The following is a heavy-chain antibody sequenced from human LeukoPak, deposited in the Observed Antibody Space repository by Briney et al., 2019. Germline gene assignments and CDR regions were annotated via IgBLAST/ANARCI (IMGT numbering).Heavy chain of an antibody. D-gene: IGHD6-19*01. Sequence: SETRSLTCTVSGGSISSGDYYWSWIRQPPGKGLEWIGYIYYSGSTYYNPSLKSRVTISVDTSKNQFSLKLSSVTAADTAVYYCARVTPGYSSGWYLDYWGQGTLVTVSS. J-gene: IGHJ4*02. CDR3: ARVTPGYSSGWYLDY. CDR1: GGSISSGDYY. V-gene: IGHV4-30-4*01. CDR2: IYYSGST.